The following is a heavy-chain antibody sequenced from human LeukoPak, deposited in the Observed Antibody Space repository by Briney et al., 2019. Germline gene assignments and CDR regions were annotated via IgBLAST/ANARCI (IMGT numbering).Heavy chain of an antibody. CDR2: ISPSGGST. D-gene: IGHD3-22*01. CDR3: ARERSSGYNDAFDI. CDR1: GYTFTSNY. J-gene: IGHJ3*02. V-gene: IGHV1-46*01. Sequence: APVKVSCKAFGYTFTSNYMHWVRQAPGQGPEWMGVISPSGGSTTYAQKFQGRVTLTRDMSTSTDYLELSSLRSEDTAVYYCARERSSGYNDAFDIWGQGTMVTVSS.